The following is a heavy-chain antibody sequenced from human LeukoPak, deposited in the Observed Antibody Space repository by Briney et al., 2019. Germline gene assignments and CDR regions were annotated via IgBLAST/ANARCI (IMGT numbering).Heavy chain of an antibody. CDR1: GGSFGGYY. CDR3: ARARGNGAAAAPRYYYYGMDV. V-gene: IGHV4-34*01. D-gene: IGHD6-13*01. J-gene: IGHJ6*02. CDR2: INHSGST. Sequence: SETLSLTCAVYGGSFGGYYWSWIRQPPGKGLEWIGEINHSGSTNYNPSLKSRVTISVDTSKKQFSLKLSSVTAADTAVYYCARARGNGAAAAPRYYYYGMDVWGQGTTVTVSS.